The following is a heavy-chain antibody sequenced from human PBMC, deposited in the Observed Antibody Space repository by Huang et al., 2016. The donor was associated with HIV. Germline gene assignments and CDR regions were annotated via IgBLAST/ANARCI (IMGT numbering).Heavy chain of an antibody. Sequence: EVQLVESGGGLVKPGGSLRLSCAASGFTFTNAWRSWVRQDTGKGMERVGRSKRKTDGGKTDYEAPVKDRFTRSRDESKNRLYMNMNSLKTEDTAIYYCITDRYCSGDNCYLSSEYFQHWGQGTLVTVSS. CDR3: ITDRYCSGDNCYLSSEYFQH. V-gene: IGHV3-15*01. J-gene: IGHJ1*01. D-gene: IGHD2-15*01. CDR1: GFTFTNAW. CDR2: SKRKTDGGKT.